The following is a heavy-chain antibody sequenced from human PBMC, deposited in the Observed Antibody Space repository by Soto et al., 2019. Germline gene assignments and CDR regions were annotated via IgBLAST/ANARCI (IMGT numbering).Heavy chain of an antibody. CDR2: IIPLLNTP. Sequence: SVKVSCKAVGYNFKSYGISWVRQAPGQGLEWMGVIIPLLNTPKYVQKFQGRVTITADASATTAYMELSSLRSEDTAVYYCARESSSPNYYYYGMDVWGQGTTVTVSS. CDR3: ARESSSPNYYYYGMDV. D-gene: IGHD6-6*01. J-gene: IGHJ6*02. V-gene: IGHV1-69*13. CDR1: GYNFKSYG.